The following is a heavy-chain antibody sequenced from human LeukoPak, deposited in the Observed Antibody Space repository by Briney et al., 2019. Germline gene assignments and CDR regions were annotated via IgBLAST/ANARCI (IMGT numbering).Heavy chain of an antibody. Sequence: SETLSLTCAVYGGPFSGYYWSWIRQPPGKGLEWIGEINHSGSTNYNPSLKSRVTISVDTSKNQFSLKLSSVTAADTAVYYCARGWPWSWGQGTLVTVSS. CDR2: INHSGST. J-gene: IGHJ5*02. D-gene: IGHD2-8*01. V-gene: IGHV4-34*01. CDR1: GGPFSGYY. CDR3: ARGWPWS.